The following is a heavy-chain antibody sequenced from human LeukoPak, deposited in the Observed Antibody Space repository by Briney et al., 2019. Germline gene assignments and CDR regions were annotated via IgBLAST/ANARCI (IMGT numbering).Heavy chain of an antibody. D-gene: IGHD7-27*01. CDR3: ARDRGNWGGRDAFDI. CDR1: GYTFTGHY. V-gene: IGHV1-2*02. Sequence: ASVKVSCKSSGYTFTGHYMHWMRQAPGQGLEWMGWINPNSGVTRYAQRFQGRVTMTRDTSISTAYMELSRLRSDDTAVYYCARDRGNWGGRDAFDIWGQGTMVTVSS. CDR2: INPNSGVT. J-gene: IGHJ3*02.